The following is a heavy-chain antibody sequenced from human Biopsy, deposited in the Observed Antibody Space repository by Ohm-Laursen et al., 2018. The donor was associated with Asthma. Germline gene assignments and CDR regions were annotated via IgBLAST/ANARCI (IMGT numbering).Heavy chain of an antibody. J-gene: IGHJ6*02. V-gene: IGHV1-18*01. CDR2: ISVYNGNT. D-gene: IGHD3-10*01. Sequence: DSVKVSCKTSGYTFNRAGITWVRQAPGQGLEWMGWISVYNGNTKVAQKLQDRVTMITDTSTSTAYMELRSLRSDDTAVYFCARAVDYSHYYGIDVWGPGTTVTVS. CDR3: ARAVDYSHYYGIDV. CDR1: GYTFNRAG.